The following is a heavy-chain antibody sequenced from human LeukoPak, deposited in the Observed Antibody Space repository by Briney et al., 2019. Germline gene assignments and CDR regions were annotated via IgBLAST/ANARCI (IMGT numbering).Heavy chain of an antibody. D-gene: IGHD4-23*01. CDR2: IYHSGGT. Sequence: SETLSLTCAVSGGSISSGGYSWSWIRQPPGKGLEWIGYIYHSGGTYYNPSLKSRVTISVDRSKNQFSLKLSSVTAADTAVYYCATFGGNGFDYWGQGTLVTVSS. CDR1: GGSISSGGYS. J-gene: IGHJ4*02. CDR3: ATFGGNGFDY. V-gene: IGHV4-30-2*01.